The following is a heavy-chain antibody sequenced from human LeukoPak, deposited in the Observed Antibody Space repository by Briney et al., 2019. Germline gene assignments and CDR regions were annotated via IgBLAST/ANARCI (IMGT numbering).Heavy chain of an antibody. D-gene: IGHD6-13*01. Sequence: GGSLRLSCAASGFTFDDYGMTWVRQAPGKGLEWVSGINWNGGSTGYADSVKGRFTISRDNAKNTLYLQMNSLRAEDTAVYYCARDQYSSTWYRGAFDIWGQGTMVSVSP. CDR2: INWNGGST. CDR1: GFTFDDYG. J-gene: IGHJ3*02. CDR3: ARDQYSSTWYRGAFDI. V-gene: IGHV3-20*04.